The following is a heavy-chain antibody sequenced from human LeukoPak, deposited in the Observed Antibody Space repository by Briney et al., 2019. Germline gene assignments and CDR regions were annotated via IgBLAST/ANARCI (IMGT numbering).Heavy chain of an antibody. D-gene: IGHD3-10*01. Sequence: SETLSLTCTVSGGSISSSSYSWGWIRQPPGKGLEWIGSIYYSGSTYYNPSLKSRVTISVDTSKNQFSLKLSSVTAADAAVYYCARKAATRSIDYWGQGTLVTVSS. CDR1: GGSISSSSYS. V-gene: IGHV4-39*01. CDR3: ARKAATRSIDY. CDR2: IYYSGST. J-gene: IGHJ4*02.